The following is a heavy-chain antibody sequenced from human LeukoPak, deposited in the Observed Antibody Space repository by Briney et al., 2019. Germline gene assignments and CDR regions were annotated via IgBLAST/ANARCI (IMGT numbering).Heavy chain of an antibody. CDR2: ISGNGQQR. D-gene: IGHD3-22*01. Sequence: GGSLRLSCSASGFTFSRSSMTWVRQLPGKGLEWVSTISGNGQQRYYGDSVKGRFSVSRDNSKNTLYLQMDSLRADDSALYYCAKDGNYLDTSGFFIPLHHWGQGTLVTVSS. V-gene: IGHV3-23*01. J-gene: IGHJ5*02. CDR3: AKDGNYLDTSGFFIPLHH. CDR1: GFTFSRSS.